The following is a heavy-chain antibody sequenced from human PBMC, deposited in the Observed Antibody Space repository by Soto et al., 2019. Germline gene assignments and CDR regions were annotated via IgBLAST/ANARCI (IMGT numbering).Heavy chain of an antibody. J-gene: IGHJ4*02. CDR1: GGSINTFY. Sequence: SETLSLTCTVSGGSINTFYWSWVRQPAGKGLEWIGRIFSSGSTSFNPSLESRVAMSVDTSKNHFSLNLSSVTAAGMAVYYCAREGSYSAYNFAHGIQLWSFDFWGQGALVTVSS. D-gene: IGHD5-12*01. CDR3: AREGSYSAYNFAHGIQLWSFDF. V-gene: IGHV4-4*07. CDR2: IFSSGST.